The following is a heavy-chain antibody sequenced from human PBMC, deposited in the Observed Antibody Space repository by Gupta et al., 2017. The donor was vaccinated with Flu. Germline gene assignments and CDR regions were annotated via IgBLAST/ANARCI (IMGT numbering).Heavy chain of an antibody. Sequence: EVQLVESVGGLVQPGGSLKLSCAASGFTFSGSAMHWVRQASGKGLEWVGRIRSKSNNYATVYAASAKGRFIISRDDSKNTAYLQMNSLKTEDTAVYYCTNYGNDFSYWGQGTLVTVSS. CDR1: GFTFSGSA. J-gene: IGHJ4*02. V-gene: IGHV3-73*02. D-gene: IGHD3/OR15-3a*01. CDR2: IRSKSNNYAT. CDR3: TNYGNDFSY.